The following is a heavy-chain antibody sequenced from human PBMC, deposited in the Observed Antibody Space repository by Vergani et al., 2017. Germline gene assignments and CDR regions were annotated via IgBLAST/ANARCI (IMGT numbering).Heavy chain of an antibody. V-gene: IGHV4-34*01. CDR1: GGSFTSYH. Sequence: QVQLQQWGGGLLKPSETLSLTCVVNGGSFTSYHWTWIRQSPGEGLEWVGDIDHTGRPDYNPSLKCRLTMSVDKSRNQFSLTLNSVTATDTAIYFCARVNTETNGHLYYYYYMDVWGQGTAVTV. CDR3: ARVNTETNGHLYYYYYMDV. D-gene: IGHD4-11*01. J-gene: IGHJ6*03. CDR2: IDHTGRP.